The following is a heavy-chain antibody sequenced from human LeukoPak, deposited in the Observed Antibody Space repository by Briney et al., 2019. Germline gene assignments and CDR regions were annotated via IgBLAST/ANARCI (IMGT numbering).Heavy chain of an antibody. Sequence: GESLKISCKGSGYSFTSYWIGWVRQMPGKGLEWMGIIYPGDSDTRYSPSFQGQVTISADKSISTAYLQRSSLQASDTAMYYCARHGSSSWYSTHAFDIWGQGTMVTVSS. CDR3: ARHGSSSWYSTHAFDI. CDR2: IYPGDSDT. D-gene: IGHD6-13*01. J-gene: IGHJ3*02. V-gene: IGHV5-51*01. CDR1: GYSFTSYW.